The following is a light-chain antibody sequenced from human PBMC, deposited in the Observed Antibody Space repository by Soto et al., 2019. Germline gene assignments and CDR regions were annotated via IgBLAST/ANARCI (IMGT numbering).Light chain of an antibody. CDR3: SSYAGSNNVV. CDR1: SSDVGGYNY. J-gene: IGLJ2*01. V-gene: IGLV2-8*01. CDR2: EVN. Sequence: QSVLTQPPSASGSPGQSVTISCTGTSSDVGGYNYASWYQQHPGKAPKLMIYEVNKRPSGVPDRFSGSKSGNTASLTVSGLQAEDEADYYCSSYAGSNNVVFGGGTQLTVL.